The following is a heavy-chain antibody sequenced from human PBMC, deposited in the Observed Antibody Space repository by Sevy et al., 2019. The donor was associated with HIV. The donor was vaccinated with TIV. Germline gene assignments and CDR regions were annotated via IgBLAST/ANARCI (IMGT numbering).Heavy chain of an antibody. Sequence: GGSLRLSCIASGFTFRNYGIHWVRQAPGKGLDWVAVIGYDGSDKYYADSVRGRFTISRDNSKNTLFLQMDSLRGEDTAVYYCARDPRMYGDYLLAYFDYWGQGTLVTVSS. D-gene: IGHD2-8*01. CDR1: GFTFRNYG. CDR2: IGYDGSDK. V-gene: IGHV3-33*08. J-gene: IGHJ4*02. CDR3: ARDPRMYGDYLLAYFDY.